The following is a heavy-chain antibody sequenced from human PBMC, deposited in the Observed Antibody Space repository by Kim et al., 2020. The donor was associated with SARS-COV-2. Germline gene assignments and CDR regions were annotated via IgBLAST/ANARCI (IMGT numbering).Heavy chain of an antibody. V-gene: IGHV6-1*01. CDR3: TRSRTGAHDY. D-gene: IGHD1-1*01. CDR2: K. J-gene: IGHJ4*02. Sequence: KDYAVSVKSRITIGPDTSKNQFSLQLNSVTPEDTAVYYCTRSRTGAHDYWGQGTLVTVSS.